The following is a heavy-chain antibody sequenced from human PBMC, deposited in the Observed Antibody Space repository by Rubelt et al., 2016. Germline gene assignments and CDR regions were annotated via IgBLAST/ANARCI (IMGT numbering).Heavy chain of an antibody. D-gene: IGHD1-26*01. CDR2: IGWNGGSI. V-gene: IGHV3-74*01. CDR3: ARDSG. CDR1: GFTFSSYW. J-gene: IGHJ4*02. Sequence: EVQLVESGGGLVQPGGSLRLSCAASGFTFSSYWMHWVRQAPGKGLVWVSGIGWNGGSIGYADSVKGRFTISRDNAKNSLYLQMNSLRAEDTAVYYCARDSGWGQGTLVTVSS.